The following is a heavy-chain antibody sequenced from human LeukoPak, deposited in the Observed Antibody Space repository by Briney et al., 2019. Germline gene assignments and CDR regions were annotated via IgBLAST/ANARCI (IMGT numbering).Heavy chain of an antibody. D-gene: IGHD6-19*01. Sequence: PGGSLRLSCAASGFTVSSNYMSWVRQAPGKGLEWVSVIYSGGSTYYADSVKGRFTISRDNSKNTLYLQMNSLRAEDTAVYYCARDLIAVAGIGQHWGQGTLVTVSS. CDR2: IYSGGST. CDR1: GFTVSSNY. V-gene: IGHV3-66*01. CDR3: ARDLIAVAGIGQH. J-gene: IGHJ1*01.